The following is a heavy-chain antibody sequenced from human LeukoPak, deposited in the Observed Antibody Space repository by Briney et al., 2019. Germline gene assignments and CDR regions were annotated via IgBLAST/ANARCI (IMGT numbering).Heavy chain of an antibody. D-gene: IGHD6-13*01. CDR2: ISYDGTNK. J-gene: IGHJ6*02. CDR3: AKSTIAAVGKDYYYARDA. V-gene: IGHV3-30*18. CDR1: GFTFSSYR. Sequence: GGSLRLSCAASGFTFSSYRMHWVRQALGKGLEWVAVISYDGTNKYYADSVKGRFTISRDNSKNTLYLQMHSLRGEDTAVYYCAKSTIAAVGKDYYYARDAWGQGTTVTVSS.